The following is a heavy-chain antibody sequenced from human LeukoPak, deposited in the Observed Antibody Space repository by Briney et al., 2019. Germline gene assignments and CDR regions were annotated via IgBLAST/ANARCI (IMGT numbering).Heavy chain of an antibody. D-gene: IGHD3-22*01. CDR3: ARSYYYDSSGYFY. Sequence: GGSLRLSCAASGFTFSSYSMHWVRQAPGKGLEWVSSISSSSSYIYYADSVKGRFTISRDNAKNSQYLQMNRLRAEDTAVYYCARSYYYDSSGYFYWGQGNLVTVSS. J-gene: IGHJ4*02. V-gene: IGHV3-21*01. CDR2: ISSSSSYI. CDR1: GFTFSSYS.